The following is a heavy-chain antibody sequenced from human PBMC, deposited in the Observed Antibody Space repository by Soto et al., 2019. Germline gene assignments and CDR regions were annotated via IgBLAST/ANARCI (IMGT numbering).Heavy chain of an antibody. Sequence: AGGSLRLSCGASGFTFSRYWMHWVRQAPGKGLVWVSRISSYGSDTHYADSVKGRFTISRDNAKNTLYPQMNSLRADDTAVYYCASNYAYAEGYYWYGIDVWGQGTTVTVSS. V-gene: IGHV3-74*01. CDR3: ASNYAYAEGYYWYGIDV. J-gene: IGHJ6*02. CDR2: ISSYGSDT. D-gene: IGHD3-16*01. CDR1: GFTFSRYW.